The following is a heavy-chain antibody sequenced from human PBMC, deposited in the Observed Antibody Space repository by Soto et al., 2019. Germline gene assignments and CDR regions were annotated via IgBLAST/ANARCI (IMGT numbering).Heavy chain of an antibody. CDR3: AAVSVYSTSFDY. CDR1: GDSIITYY. V-gene: IGHV4-59*01. J-gene: IGHJ4*01. D-gene: IGHD5-12*01. CDR2: VSSSGIA. Sequence: PSETLSLTCSVSGDSIITYYWSWILQPPGKGLEWLGHVSSSGIAIYNPSLESRVTISADTSKNHFFLNLDSVTAADTAVYFCAAVSVYSTSFDYWGHGTLVTVSS.